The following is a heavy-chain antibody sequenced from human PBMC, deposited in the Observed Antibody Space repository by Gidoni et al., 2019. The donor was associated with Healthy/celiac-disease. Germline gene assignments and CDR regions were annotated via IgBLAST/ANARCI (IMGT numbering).Heavy chain of an antibody. CDR1: GFTFSSYA. CDR2: ISYDGSNK. V-gene: IGHV3-30-3*01. Sequence: QVQLVESGGGVVQPGRSLILSCAASGFTFSSYAMHWVRHAPGKGLEGVAVISYDGSNKYYADSVKGRFTISRDNSKNTLYLQMNSLRAEDTAVYYCAREARRSYRPNYYYYYGMDVWGQGTTVTVSS. D-gene: IGHD1-26*01. J-gene: IGHJ6*02. CDR3: AREARRSYRPNYYYYYGMDV.